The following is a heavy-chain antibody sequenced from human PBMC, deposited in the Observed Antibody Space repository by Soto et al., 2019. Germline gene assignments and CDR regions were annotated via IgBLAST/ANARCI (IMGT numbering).Heavy chain of an antibody. D-gene: IGHD2-2*01. Sequence: HPVGSLRLSCAASGFTFSSYAMSWVRQAPGKGLEWVSAISGSGGSTYYADSVKGRFTISRDNSKNTLYLQMNSLRAEDTAVYYCAKSIVVEPNSYGMDVWGQGTTVTVSS. J-gene: IGHJ6*02. CDR3: AKSIVVEPNSYGMDV. CDR2: ISGSGGST. V-gene: IGHV3-23*01. CDR1: GFTFSSYA.